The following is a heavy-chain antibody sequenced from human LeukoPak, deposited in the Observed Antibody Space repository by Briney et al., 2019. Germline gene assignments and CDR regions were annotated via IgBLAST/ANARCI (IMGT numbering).Heavy chain of an antibody. Sequence: GGSLRLSCAASGFTFSDYYMSWIRQAPGKGLEWVSAISGSGGSTYYADSVKGRFTISRDNSKNTLYLQMNSLRAEDTAVYYCAKPAYFTMVRGVMRYFDYWGQGTLVTVSS. D-gene: IGHD3-10*01. J-gene: IGHJ4*02. CDR1: GFTFSDYY. CDR2: ISGSGGST. V-gene: IGHV3-23*01. CDR3: AKPAYFTMVRGVMRYFDY.